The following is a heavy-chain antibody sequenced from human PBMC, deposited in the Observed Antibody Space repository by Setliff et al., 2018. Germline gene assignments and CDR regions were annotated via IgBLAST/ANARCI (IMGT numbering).Heavy chain of an antibody. CDR1: GGSFSTYY. Sequence: SETLSLTCAVYGGSFSTYYWIWIRQPPGKGLEWIGEINHSGTTFYSPSLKSRVTISVDTSKNHFSLKLSSVTAADTAVYYCARHSQLDDSSWRTIDYWGQGTLVTVSS. D-gene: IGHD6-13*01. CDR2: INHSGTT. J-gene: IGHJ4*02. V-gene: IGHV4-34*01. CDR3: ARHSQLDDSSWRTIDY.